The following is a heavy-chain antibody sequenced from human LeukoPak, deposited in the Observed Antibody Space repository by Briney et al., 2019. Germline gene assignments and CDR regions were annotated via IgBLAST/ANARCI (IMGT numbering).Heavy chain of an antibody. D-gene: IGHD1-26*01. V-gene: IGHV3-7*01. J-gene: IGHJ4*02. CDR3: ARVWRGELLGY. CDR2: IKQDGSEK. Sequence: GGSLRLSCAASGFTFSSYWMSWVRQAPGKGLEWVANIKQDGSEKYYVDSVKGRFTISRDNAKSSLYLQMNSLRAEDTAVYYCARVWRGELLGYWGQGTLVTVSS. CDR1: GFTFSSYW.